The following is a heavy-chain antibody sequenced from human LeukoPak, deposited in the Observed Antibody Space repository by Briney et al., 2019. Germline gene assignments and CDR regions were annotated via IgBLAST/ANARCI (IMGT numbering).Heavy chain of an antibody. J-gene: IGHJ3*02. CDR3: ARDPRRGINNFGI. CDR2: IYYSGST. D-gene: IGHD3-10*01. CDR1: GGSISSGDYY. V-gene: IGHV4-30-4*01. Sequence: SETLSLTCTVSGGSISSGDYYWSWIRQPPGKGLEWIGYIYYSGSTYYNPSLKSRVTISVDTSKNQFSLKLSSVTAADTAVYYCARDPRRGINNFGIWGQGTMVTVSS.